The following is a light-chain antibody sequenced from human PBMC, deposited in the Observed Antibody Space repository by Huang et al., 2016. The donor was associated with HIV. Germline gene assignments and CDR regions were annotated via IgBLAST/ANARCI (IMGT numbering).Light chain of an antibody. CDR3: QQSMGTPRT. Sequence: DIQITQSPSSLSASVGDRVIITCRTSHNIKRYLNWYQQKPGKAPKLLISTASNLQSGVPASFSGSGSGTEFTLIISSLQVEDSASYFCQQSMGTPRTFGQGTRLEI. CDR2: TAS. CDR1: HNIKRY. V-gene: IGKV1-39*01. J-gene: IGKJ2*01.